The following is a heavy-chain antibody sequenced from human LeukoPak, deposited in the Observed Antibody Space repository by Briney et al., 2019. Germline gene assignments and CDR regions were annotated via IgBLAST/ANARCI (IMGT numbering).Heavy chain of an antibody. J-gene: IGHJ6*02. Sequence: GASVKVSFKASGYTFTSYGISWVRQAPGQGLEWMGWISAYNGNTNYAQKLQGRVTMTTDTSTSTAYMELRSLRSDDTAVYYCAREAPLYCSSTSCYGNYYYGMDVWGQGTTVTVSS. CDR2: ISAYNGNT. CDR1: GYTFTSYG. D-gene: IGHD2-2*01. V-gene: IGHV1-18*01. CDR3: AREAPLYCSSTSCYGNYYYGMDV.